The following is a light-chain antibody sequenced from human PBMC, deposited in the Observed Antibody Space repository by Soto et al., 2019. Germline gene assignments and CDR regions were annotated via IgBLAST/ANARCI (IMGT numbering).Light chain of an antibody. V-gene: IGKV3-20*01. CDR2: GAS. J-gene: IGKJ4*01. CDR3: QQYGSSPTT. CDR1: QSVSNSY. Sequence: EIVLTQSPGTQSLSPGERATLSCRATQSVSNSYVAWYQQRPGQAPRLLIYGASNRATGIPDRFSGGGSGTDFSLTISRLEPEDFAVYYCQQYGSSPTTFGGGTKVDIK.